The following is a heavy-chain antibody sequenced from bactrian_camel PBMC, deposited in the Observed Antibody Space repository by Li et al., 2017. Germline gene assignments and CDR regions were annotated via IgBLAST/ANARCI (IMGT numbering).Heavy chain of an antibody. CDR1: RYIFSRCG. J-gene: IGHJ4*01. D-gene: IGHD4*01. CDR2: ITTDGTT. Sequence: QVQLVESGGGSVQAGGSLKLSCTASRYIFSRCGMGWYRQAPGKEDERELVSTITTDGTTRYVDSVKGRFTISQDNAKNTLYLQMNSLKTEDTAVYYCAAGTWGKDVDYDCLNYWGQGTQVTVS. CDR3: AAGTWGKDVDYDCLNY. V-gene: IGHV3S53*01.